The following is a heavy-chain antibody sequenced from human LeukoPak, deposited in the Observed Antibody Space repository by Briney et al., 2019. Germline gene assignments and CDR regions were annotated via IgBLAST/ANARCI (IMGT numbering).Heavy chain of an antibody. V-gene: IGHV1-2*02. CDR3: ARELGINAFDV. Sequence: ASVKASCKASGYTLTKNHLYWVRQAPGQGLEWMGWIDPKSGGTNFAQNFQGRLTMTRDTSINTAYMELTRLTSDDTTVYYCARELGINAFDVWGQGTMVTVSS. CDR2: IDPKSGGT. D-gene: IGHD7-27*01. J-gene: IGHJ3*01. CDR1: GYTLTKNH.